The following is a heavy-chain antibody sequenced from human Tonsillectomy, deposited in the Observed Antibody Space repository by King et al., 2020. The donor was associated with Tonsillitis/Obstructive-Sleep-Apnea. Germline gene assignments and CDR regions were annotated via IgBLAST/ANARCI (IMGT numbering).Heavy chain of an antibody. CDR3: ARHDSGGYYWWYFDY. D-gene: IGHD3-22*01. Sequence: VQLQESGPGLVKPSETLSLTCTVSGGSISGNYWSWIRQPPGKGLEWIGYIFYTGSTSYNPSLKSRVTISVDTSNNQISLNLSSVTAADTAVYYCARHDSGGYYWWYFDYWGQGTLVTVSS. CDR1: GGSISGNY. CDR2: IFYTGST. J-gene: IGHJ4*02. V-gene: IGHV4-59*08.